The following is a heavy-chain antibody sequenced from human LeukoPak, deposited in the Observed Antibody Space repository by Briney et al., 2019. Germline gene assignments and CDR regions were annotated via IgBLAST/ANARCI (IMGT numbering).Heavy chain of an antibody. CDR2: INHSGST. J-gene: IGHJ4*02. Sequence: SETLPLTCAGYGGSFSEYYWSGLRQPPGKGLEGIGEINHSGSTNYNASLKSRVSISVDTSKNQLSLKLSTVTAADTAVYYCARGGSGSYHAFGYWGQGTLVTVSS. D-gene: IGHD1-26*01. CDR3: ARGGSGSYHAFGY. V-gene: IGHV4-34*01. CDR1: GGSFSEYY.